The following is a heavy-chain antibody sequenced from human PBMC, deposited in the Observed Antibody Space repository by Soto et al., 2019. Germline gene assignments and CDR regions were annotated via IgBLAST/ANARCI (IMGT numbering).Heavy chain of an antibody. D-gene: IGHD1-1*01. J-gene: IGHJ5*02. Sequence: GASVKVSCKVSGYTLTELSMHWVRQAPGKGLEWMGGFDPEDGETIYAQKFQGRVTMTEDTSTDTAYMELSSLRSEDTAVYYCATDRDGYNYNWFDPWGQGTLVTVSS. CDR3: ATDRDGYNYNWFDP. V-gene: IGHV1-24*01. CDR2: FDPEDGET. CDR1: GYTLTELS.